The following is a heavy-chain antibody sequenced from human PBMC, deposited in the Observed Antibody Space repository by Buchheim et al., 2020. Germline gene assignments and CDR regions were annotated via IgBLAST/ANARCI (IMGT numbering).Heavy chain of an antibody. CDR3: AKDPSARPFYVHFDY. D-gene: IGHD6-6*01. J-gene: IGHJ4*02. Sequence: QVQLVESGGGVVQPGRSLRLSCAASGFTFSSYGMHWVRQAPGKGLEWVAVISYDGSNKYYADSVKGRFTISRDNPKNTLYLQMNSLRAEDTAVYYCAKDPSARPFYVHFDYWGQGTL. V-gene: IGHV3-30*18. CDR1: GFTFSSYG. CDR2: ISYDGSNK.